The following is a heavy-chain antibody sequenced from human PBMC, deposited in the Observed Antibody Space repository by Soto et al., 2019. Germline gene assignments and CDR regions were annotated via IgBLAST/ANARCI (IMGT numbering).Heavy chain of an antibody. D-gene: IGHD3-16*01. V-gene: IGHV1-46*03. J-gene: IGHJ4*02. CDR3: CSLDYGQWY. CDR2: INPRSGGT. CDR1: GYTFTSHH. Sequence: QVQLVQSGAEVKKPGASVKVSCKASGYTFTSHHMHWVRQVHGEVLDWMGMINPRSGGTNSPQKFQGRVTLTRDTSTSPVYMELSSLRSEDTAVYFCCSLDYGQWYWGQGTLVTVSS.